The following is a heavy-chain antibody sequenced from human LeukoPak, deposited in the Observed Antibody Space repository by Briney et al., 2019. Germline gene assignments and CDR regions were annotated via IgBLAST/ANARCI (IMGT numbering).Heavy chain of an antibody. J-gene: IGHJ3*02. V-gene: IGHV3-7*01. CDR1: GFTFSSYW. CDR3: ARQRERDSSGYWHDAFDI. CDR2: IKQDGSEK. D-gene: IGHD3-22*01. Sequence: PGGSLRLSCAASGFTFSSYWMSWVRQAPGKGLEWVANIKQDGSEKYYVDSVKGRFTISRDNAKNSLYLQMNSLRAEDTAEYYCARQRERDSSGYWHDAFDIWGQGTMVTVSS.